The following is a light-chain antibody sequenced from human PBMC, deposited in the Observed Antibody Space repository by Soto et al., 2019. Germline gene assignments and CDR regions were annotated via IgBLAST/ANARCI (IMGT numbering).Light chain of an antibody. CDR1: QSVSSSY. J-gene: IGKJ2*01. CDR2: GAS. CDR3: QPYGRSPSYT. Sequence: ESALTQSPGTLSLSPGERATLSCRASQSVSSSYLAWYQQKPGQAPRLLIYGASSRATGIPDRFRGSRSGTDFTLTISRLEPEDFAVYYCQPYGRSPSYTFSQGTKLELQ. V-gene: IGKV3-20*01.